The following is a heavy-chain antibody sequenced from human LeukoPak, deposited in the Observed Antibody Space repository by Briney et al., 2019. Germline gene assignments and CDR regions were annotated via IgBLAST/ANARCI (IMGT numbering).Heavy chain of an antibody. CDR2: INSDGSST. Sequence: GGSLRLSCAASGFTFSSYWMHWVRQAPGKGLVWVSRINSDGSSTSYADSVKGRFTISRHNAKNTLYLQMNSLRAEDTAVYYCARDAYYYGMDVWGQGTTVTVSS. CDR1: GFTFSSYW. CDR3: ARDAYYYGMDV. V-gene: IGHV3-74*01. J-gene: IGHJ6*02.